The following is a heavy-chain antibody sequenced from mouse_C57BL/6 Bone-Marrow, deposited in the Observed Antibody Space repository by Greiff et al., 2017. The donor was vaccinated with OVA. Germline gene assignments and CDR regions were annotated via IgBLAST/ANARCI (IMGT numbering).Heavy chain of an antibody. CDR2: SRNKANDYTT. V-gene: IGHV7-1*01. J-gene: IGHJ1*03. Sequence: EVKVVESGGGLVQSGRSLRLSCATSGFTFSDFYMEWVRQAPGKGLEWIAASRNKANDYTTEYSASVKGRFIVSRDTSQSILYLQMNALRAEDTAIYYCARDAWSPYWYFDVWGTGTTVTVSS. CDR3: ARDAWSPYWYFDV. CDR1: GFTFSDFY.